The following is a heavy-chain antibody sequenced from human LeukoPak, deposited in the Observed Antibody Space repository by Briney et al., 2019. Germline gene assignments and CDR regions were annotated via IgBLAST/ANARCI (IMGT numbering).Heavy chain of an antibody. CDR3: ARDRFATDSSGYYYHYYYYMDV. D-gene: IGHD3-22*01. CDR1: GFTFNNYA. Sequence: SGGSLRLSCAASGFTFNNYAMSWVRQAPGKGLEWVSYISSSGSTIYYADSVKGRFTISRDNAKNSLYLQMNSLRAEDTAVYYCARDRFATDSSGYYYHYYYYMDVWGKGTTVTVSS. J-gene: IGHJ6*03. CDR2: ISSSGSTI. V-gene: IGHV3-48*03.